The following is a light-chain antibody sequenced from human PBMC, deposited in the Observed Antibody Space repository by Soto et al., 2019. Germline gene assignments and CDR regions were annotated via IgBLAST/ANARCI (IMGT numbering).Light chain of an antibody. CDR2: ENN. J-gene: IGLJ3*02. CDR3: QSYDGGWV. CDR1: SGSIANNY. V-gene: IGLV6-57*04. Sequence: NFMLTQPHSVSESPGKTLSISCTRSSGSIANNYVQWYQQRPGSAPTTVIYENNQRLSGVPDRFSGSIDSSSNSASLTISGLKTEDEADYYCQSYDGGWVFGGGTKLTVL.